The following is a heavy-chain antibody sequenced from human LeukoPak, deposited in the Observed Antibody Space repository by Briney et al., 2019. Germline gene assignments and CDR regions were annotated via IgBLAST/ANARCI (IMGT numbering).Heavy chain of an antibody. V-gene: IGHV1-18*01. J-gene: IGHJ5*02. CDR1: GYTCTSYG. D-gene: IGHD2-2*01. CDR3: ARAGIRDIVVLPAAYNWFDP. Sequence: ASVKVSCKASGYTCTSYGISWVRQPPGQGLEWMGWISAYNGNTNYAQKLQGRVTMTTDTSTSTAYMELRSLRSDDTAVYHCARAGIRDIVVLPAAYNWFDPWGQGTLVTVSS. CDR2: ISAYNGNT.